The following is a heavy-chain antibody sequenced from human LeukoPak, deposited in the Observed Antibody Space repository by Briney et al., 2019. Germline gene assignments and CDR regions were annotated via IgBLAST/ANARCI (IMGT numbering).Heavy chain of an antibody. Sequence: PGGSLRLSCAASGFTVSSSYMSWVRQAPGKGLEWVSIIYSDGSTNYAYSVKGRFTISRDSSKNTLYLQMNSLRAEDTAVYYCAREGYCTTTSCSVWGQGTLVTVSS. J-gene: IGHJ4*02. CDR2: IYSDGST. CDR3: AREGYCTTTSCSV. CDR1: GFTVSSSY. D-gene: IGHD2-2*01. V-gene: IGHV3-53*01.